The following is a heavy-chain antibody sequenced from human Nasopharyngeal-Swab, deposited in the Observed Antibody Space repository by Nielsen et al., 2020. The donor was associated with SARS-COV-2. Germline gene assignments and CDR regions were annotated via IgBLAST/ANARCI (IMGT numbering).Heavy chain of an antibody. D-gene: IGHD6-19*01. CDR2: SNAGRGNT. V-gene: IGHV1-3*01. Sequence: ASVKVSRKVSGYTLSNYAMYWVRQAPGQRPEGMGGSNAGRGNTYYSQKFQGRVRISRDTSANTVYMELNRLRSEDTAVYYCARVPAVAASRIDYWGQGTLVTVSS. CDR3: ARVPAVAASRIDY. J-gene: IGHJ4*02. CDR1: GYTLSNYA.